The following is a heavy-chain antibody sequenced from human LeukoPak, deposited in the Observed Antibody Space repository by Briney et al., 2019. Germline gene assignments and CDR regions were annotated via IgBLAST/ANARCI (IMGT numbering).Heavy chain of an antibody. D-gene: IGHD5-24*01. CDR1: GGTCSSYA. J-gene: IGHJ4*02. CDR2: IIPIFGTA. Sequence: GSSVKVSCKASGGTCSSYAISWVRQAPGQGLEWMGRIIPIFGTANYAQKFQGRVTITTDESTSTAYMELSSLRSEDTAVYYCAREPKRWLQLGYFDYWGQGTLVTVSS. V-gene: IGHV1-69*05. CDR3: AREPKRWLQLGYFDY.